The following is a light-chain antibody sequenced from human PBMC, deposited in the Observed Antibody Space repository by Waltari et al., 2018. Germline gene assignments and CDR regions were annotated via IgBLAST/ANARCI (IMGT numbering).Light chain of an antibody. CDR1: QSVSRW. CDR2: GAS. CDR3: QKYGTLPAT. V-gene: IGKV3-20*01. J-gene: IGKJ1*01. Sequence: EIVLTQSPGTLSLSPGERAILPCRDSQSVSRWLAWYQQKPGQPPRLLIYGASSRANGIPDRFSGSGSGTDFSLTISRLEPEDSAVYYCQKYGTLPATFGQGTKVEVK.